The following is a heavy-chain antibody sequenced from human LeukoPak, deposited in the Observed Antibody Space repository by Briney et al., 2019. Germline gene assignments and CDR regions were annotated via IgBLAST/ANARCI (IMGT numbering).Heavy chain of an antibody. V-gene: IGHV3-11*06. J-gene: IGHJ5*02. Sequence: GGSLRLSCAASGFTVSSNYMSWVRQAPGKGLEWVSYISSSSSYTNYADSVKGRFTISRDNAKNSLYLQMNSLRAEDTAVYYCARVRGSSSARWFDPWGQGTLVTVSS. CDR1: GFTVSSNY. CDR3: ARVRGSSSARWFDP. CDR2: ISSSSSYT. D-gene: IGHD6-13*01.